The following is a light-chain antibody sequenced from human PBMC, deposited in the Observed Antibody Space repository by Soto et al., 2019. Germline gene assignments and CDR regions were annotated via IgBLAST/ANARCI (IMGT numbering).Light chain of an antibody. CDR1: SSDVGSYNF. Sequence: QSVLTQPASVSGSPGQSITISCTRTSSDVGSYNFVSWYQQHPGKVPKVMIYEVSKRPSGVSDRFSGSKSGNTASLTIPGLQAEDEADYYCCADAGRSAYVFGTGTKVTVL. CDR2: EVS. J-gene: IGLJ1*01. CDR3: CADAGRSAYV. V-gene: IGLV2-23*02.